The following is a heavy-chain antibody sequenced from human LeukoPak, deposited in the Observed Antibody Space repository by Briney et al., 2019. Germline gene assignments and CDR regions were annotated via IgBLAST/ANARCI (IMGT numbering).Heavy chain of an antibody. D-gene: IGHD5-12*01. CDR1: GYTFSNYG. J-gene: IGHJ6*03. CDR3: VKGVATIIPYYYYYMDV. CDR2: ISAYNGDT. Sequence: ASVKVSCKASGYTFSNYGISWVRQAPGQGLEWMGWISAYNGDTNYAQKLQGRVTMTTDTSTSTAYMELSSLRSEDTAVYYCVKGVATIIPYYYYYMDVWGEGTTVTVSS. V-gene: IGHV1-18*01.